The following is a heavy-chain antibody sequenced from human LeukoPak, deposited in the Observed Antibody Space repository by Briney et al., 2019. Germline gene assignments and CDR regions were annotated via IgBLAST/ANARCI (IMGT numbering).Heavy chain of an antibody. V-gene: IGHV1-18*01. CDR3: ARDPAYDSSERARLLDY. Sequence: ASVKVSCKASGYTFTSYGISWVRQAPGQGLEWMGWISAYNGNTNYAQKLQGRVTMTTDTSTSTAYMELRSLRSDDTAVYYCARDPAYDSSERARLLDYWGQGTLVTVSS. CDR1: GYTFTSYG. D-gene: IGHD3-22*01. J-gene: IGHJ4*02. CDR2: ISAYNGNT.